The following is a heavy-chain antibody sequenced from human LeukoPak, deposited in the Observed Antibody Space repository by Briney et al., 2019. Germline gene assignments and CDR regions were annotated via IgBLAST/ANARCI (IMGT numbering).Heavy chain of an antibody. J-gene: IGHJ3*02. Sequence: KASATLSLTCTVSGGSISSSSYYWGWIRQPPGKGLEWIGSIYYSGSTYYNPSLKSRVTISVDTSKNQFSLKLSSVTAPDTAVYYCARKWWQLPRGNAFDIRGQGAMVTVSS. CDR2: IYYSGST. V-gene: IGHV4-39*01. CDR1: GGSISSSSYY. CDR3: ARKWWQLPRGNAFDI. D-gene: IGHD2-15*01.